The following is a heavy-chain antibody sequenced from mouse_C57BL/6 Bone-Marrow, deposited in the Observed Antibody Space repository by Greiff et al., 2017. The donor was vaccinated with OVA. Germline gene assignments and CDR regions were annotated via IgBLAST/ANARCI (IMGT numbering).Heavy chain of an antibody. CDR1: GYSITSGYY. J-gene: IGHJ1*03. Sequence: DVQLVESGPGLVKPSQSLSLTCSVTGYSITSGYYWNWIRQFPGNKLEWMGYISYDGSNNYNPSLKNRISITRDTSKNQFFLKLNSVTTEDTATYYCARERDFDVWGTGTTVTVSS. CDR3: ARERDFDV. CDR2: ISYDGSN. V-gene: IGHV3-6*01.